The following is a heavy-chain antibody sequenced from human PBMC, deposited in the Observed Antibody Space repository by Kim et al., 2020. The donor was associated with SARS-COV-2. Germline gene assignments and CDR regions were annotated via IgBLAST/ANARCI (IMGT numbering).Heavy chain of an antibody. CDR1: GGTFSSYA. J-gene: IGHJ3*01. D-gene: IGHD3-3*01. CDR2: IIPILGIA. CDR3: ARARDRIWSGYDH. V-gene: IGHV1-69*04. Sequence: SVKVSCKASGGTFSSYAISWVRQAPGQGLEWMGRIIPILGIANYAQKFQGRVTITADKSTSTAYMELSSLRSEDTAVYYCARARDRIWSGYDHWGQGTMVTVSS.